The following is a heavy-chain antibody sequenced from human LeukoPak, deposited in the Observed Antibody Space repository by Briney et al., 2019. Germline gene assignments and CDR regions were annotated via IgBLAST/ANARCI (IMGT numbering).Heavy chain of an antibody. CDR3: AKDADDSSGYYYPDY. CDR1: GFTFSSYG. CDR2: ISYDGSNK. V-gene: IGHV3-30*18. J-gene: IGHJ4*02. Sequence: EGSLRLSCAASGFTFSSYGMHWVRQAPGKGLEWVAVISYDGSNKYYADSVKGRFTISRDNSKNTLYLQMNSLRAEDTAVYYCAKDADDSSGYYYPDYWGQGTLVTVSS. D-gene: IGHD3-22*01.